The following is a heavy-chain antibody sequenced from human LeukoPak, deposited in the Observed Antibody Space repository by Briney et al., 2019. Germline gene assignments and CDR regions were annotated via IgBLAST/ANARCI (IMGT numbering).Heavy chain of an antibody. Sequence: SGGSLRLSCAASGFTFRSDAMSWVRQAPGKGLEWVSGISGSGGTTYYADSVKGRFTISRDNSKNTLYLQMNSLRAEDTAVYYCAREHYYDSSGYYRDFDIWGQGTMVTVSS. CDR1: GFTFRSDA. V-gene: IGHV3-23*01. D-gene: IGHD3-22*01. CDR3: AREHYYDSSGYYRDFDI. CDR2: ISGSGGTT. J-gene: IGHJ3*02.